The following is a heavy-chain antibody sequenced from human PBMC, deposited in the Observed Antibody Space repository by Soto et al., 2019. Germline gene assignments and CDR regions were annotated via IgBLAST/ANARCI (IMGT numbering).Heavy chain of an antibody. CDR3: ARVFGDCLIDAFDI. V-gene: IGHV3-48*03. Sequence: PGGSLRLSCAAFGFSLNSYEMDWVRQAPGKWLEWVSHISGSGSPIYYADSVKGRFTISRDNAKNSVFLQMNSLRAEDTAVYYCARVFGDCLIDAFDIWGQGTMVTVSS. CDR1: GFSLNSYE. J-gene: IGHJ3*02. CDR2: ISGSGSPI. D-gene: IGHD2-21*02.